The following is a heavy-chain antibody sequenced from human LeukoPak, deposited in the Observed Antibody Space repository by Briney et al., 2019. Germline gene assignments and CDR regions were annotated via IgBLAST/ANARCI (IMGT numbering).Heavy chain of an antibody. D-gene: IGHD2-21*01. CDR2: IRYDGSNK. J-gene: IGHJ4*02. CDR3: AKDHSAYCGGDCCNDYFDY. V-gene: IGHV3-30*02. CDR1: GFTFSSYG. Sequence: PGGSLRLSCAASGFTFSSYGMHWVRQAPGKGLEWVAFIRYDGSNKYYADSVKGRFTISRDNSKNTLYLQMNSLRAEDTAVYYCAKDHSAYCGGDCCNDYFDYWGQGTLVTVSS.